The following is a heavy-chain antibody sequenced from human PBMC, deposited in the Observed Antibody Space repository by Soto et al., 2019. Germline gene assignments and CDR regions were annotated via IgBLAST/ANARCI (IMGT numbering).Heavy chain of an antibody. Sequence: GGSLRLSCAASGFTFSGSAMHWVRQASGKGLEWVGRIRSKANSYATAYAASVKGRFTISRDDSKNTAYLQMNSLKTEDTAVYYCTNLYYYDSSGYAYWGQGTLVTVSS. CDR3: TNLYYYDSSGYAY. V-gene: IGHV3-73*01. D-gene: IGHD3-22*01. J-gene: IGHJ4*02. CDR1: GFTFSGSA. CDR2: IRSKANSYAT.